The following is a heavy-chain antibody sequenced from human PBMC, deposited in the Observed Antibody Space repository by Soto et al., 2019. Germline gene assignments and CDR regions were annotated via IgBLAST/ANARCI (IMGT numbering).Heavy chain of an antibody. V-gene: IGHV3-23*01. CDR3: AKDVVASYYYYYGMDV. J-gene: IGHJ6*02. CDR1: GFTFTTHA. CDR2: VSGSGGGT. D-gene: IGHD2-21*01. Sequence: PGGTLRLSCATSGFTFTTHAMSWVRQAPGKGLEWVSAVSGSGGGTYYADSVRGRFTVSRDISRNTLYLQMNSLRAEDTAVYYCAKDVVASYYYYYGMDVWGQGTTVTVSS.